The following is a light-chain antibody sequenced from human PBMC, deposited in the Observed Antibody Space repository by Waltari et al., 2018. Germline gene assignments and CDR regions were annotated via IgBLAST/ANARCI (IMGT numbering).Light chain of an antibody. CDR1: ELGDKY. CDR3: QAWDSSTVV. J-gene: IGLJ3*02. Sequence: SYELTQPPSVSVSPGQTASITCSGDELGDKYACWYQQKPGQSPLLVIYRNDKRPSGIPERCTGSNSGNTATLTISGTQAMDEADYYCQAWDSSTVVFGGGTKLTVL. CDR2: RND. V-gene: IGLV3-1*01.